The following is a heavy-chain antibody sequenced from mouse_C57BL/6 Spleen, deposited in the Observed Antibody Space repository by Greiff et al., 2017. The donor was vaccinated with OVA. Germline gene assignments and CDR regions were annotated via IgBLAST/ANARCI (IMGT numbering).Heavy chain of an antibody. D-gene: IGHD1-1*01. Sequence: LMESGPGLVKPSQSLSLTCSVTGYSITSGYYWNWIRQFPGNKLEWMGYISYDGSNNYNPSLKNRISITRDTSKNQFFLKLNSVTTEDTATYYCARDYYGSPFDYWGQGTTLTVSS. CDR2: ISYDGSN. J-gene: IGHJ2*01. V-gene: IGHV3-6*01. CDR3: ARDYYGSPFDY. CDR1: GYSITSGYY.